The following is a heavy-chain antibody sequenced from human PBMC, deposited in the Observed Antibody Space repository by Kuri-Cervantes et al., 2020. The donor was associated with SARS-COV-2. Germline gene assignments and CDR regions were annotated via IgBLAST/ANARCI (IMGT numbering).Heavy chain of an antibody. D-gene: IGHD3-10*01. J-gene: IGHJ4*02. CDR2: ICSSSSYT. V-gene: IGHV3-11*06. Sequence: GESLKISCAASGFTFSDYYMSWIRQAPGKGLEWVSYICSSSSYTNYADSVKGRFTISRDNAKNSLYLQMNSLRAEDTAVYYCAIGRGVREVPLGQFDYWGQGTLVTVSS. CDR1: GFTFSDYY. CDR3: AIGRGVREVPLGQFDY.